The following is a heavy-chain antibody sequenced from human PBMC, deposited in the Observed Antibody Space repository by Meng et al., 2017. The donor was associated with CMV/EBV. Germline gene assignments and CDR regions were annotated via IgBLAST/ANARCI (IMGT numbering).Heavy chain of an antibody. CDR3: ARSIAARPYRYNWFDP. Sequence: QESGPGRVKLSEPLSLTCTVSGGSIRSSSYYGGWIRQPPGKGLEWIGSIYYSGSTYYNPSLKSRVTISVDTSKNQFSLKLSSVTAADTAVYYCARSIAARPYRYNWFDPWGQGTLVTVSS. CDR1: GGSIRSSSYY. D-gene: IGHD6-6*01. J-gene: IGHJ5*02. V-gene: IGHV4-39*07. CDR2: IYYSGST.